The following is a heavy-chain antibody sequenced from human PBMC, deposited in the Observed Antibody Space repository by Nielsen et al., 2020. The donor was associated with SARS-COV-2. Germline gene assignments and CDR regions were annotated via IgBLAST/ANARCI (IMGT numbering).Heavy chain of an antibody. V-gene: IGHV1-69*13. Sequence: SVKVSCKASGGTFSSYAISWVRQAPGQGLEWMGGIIPIFGTANYAQKFQGRVTITADESTSTAYMELSSLRSEDTAVDYCARVPAASLHGEFYYYYMDVWGKGTTVTVSS. CDR2: IIPIFGTA. CDR3: ARVPAASLHGEFYYYYMDV. D-gene: IGHD4-17*01. J-gene: IGHJ6*03. CDR1: GGTFSSYA.